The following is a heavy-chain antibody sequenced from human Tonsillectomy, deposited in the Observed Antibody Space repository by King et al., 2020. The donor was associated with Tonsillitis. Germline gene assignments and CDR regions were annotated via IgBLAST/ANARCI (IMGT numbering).Heavy chain of an antibody. J-gene: IGHJ6*02. CDR2: MNPNSGNS. CDR1: GYSFSSYD. D-gene: IGHD3-22*01. CDR3: VGCRGHYNDSSGFFLSDYYGMDV. Sequence: VQLVESGAEVRKPGASVTVSCKASGYSFSSYDINWVRHVTGQGLEWMGWMNPNSGNSGNAQKFQGRVTLTRDTATRTAYMVLSSLTSDDTAMDYCVGCRGHYNDSSGFFLSDYYGMDVWGQGTPVTVS. V-gene: IGHV1-8*01.